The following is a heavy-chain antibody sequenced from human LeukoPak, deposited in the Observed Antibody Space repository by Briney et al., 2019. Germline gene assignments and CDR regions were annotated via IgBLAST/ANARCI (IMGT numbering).Heavy chain of an antibody. CDR2: ISGSGGST. Sequence: GSLRLSCAASGFTFSSYAMSWVRQPPGRGLVWFSAISGSGGSTYYADSVKGRFTISKDNSKNTLYLQMNSLGAEDTAVYYGAKPMEYQLLSDYWGQGTLVTVSS. D-gene: IGHD2-2*01. CDR3: AKPMEYQLLSDY. CDR1: GFTFSSYA. V-gene: IGHV3-23*01. J-gene: IGHJ4*02.